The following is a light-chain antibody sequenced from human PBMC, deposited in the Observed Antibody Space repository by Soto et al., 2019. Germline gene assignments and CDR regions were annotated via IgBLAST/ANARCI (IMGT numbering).Light chain of an antibody. J-gene: IGKJ1*01. V-gene: IGKV1-39*01. CDR1: QSISTY. CDR3: QQYSSYLWT. CDR2: DAS. Sequence: DIQMTQSPSSLSASVGDRFTFTCRASQSISTYLNWYQQRPGKAPNLLIYDASRLSFGVPSRFIGGGSGTEFTLTISSLQPDDFATYYCQQYSSYLWTFGRGTKVDIK.